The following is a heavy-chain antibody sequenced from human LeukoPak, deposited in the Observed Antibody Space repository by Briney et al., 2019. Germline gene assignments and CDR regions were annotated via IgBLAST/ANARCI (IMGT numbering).Heavy chain of an antibody. J-gene: IGHJ4*02. CDR2: ISGSGGST. CDR3: AKDLATEVREDLDY. D-gene: IGHD5-12*01. CDR1: GFTFTSYS. V-gene: IGHV3-23*01. Sequence: GGSLRLSCAASGFTFTSYSMNWVRQAPGKGLEWVSTISGSGGSTYYADSVKGRFTISRDNSKNTLHLQMNSLRAEDTAVYYCAKDLATEVREDLDYWGQGTLVTVSS.